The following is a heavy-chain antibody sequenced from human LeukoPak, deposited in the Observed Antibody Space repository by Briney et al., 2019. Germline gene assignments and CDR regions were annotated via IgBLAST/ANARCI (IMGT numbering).Heavy chain of an antibody. V-gene: IGHV3-11*03. Sequence: GGSLRLSCAASGFTFSDYYMSWIRQAPGKGLEWVSYISSSSSYTNYADSVKGRFTISRDNAKNSLYLQMNSLRAEDTAVYYCATGWIYYDILTGYYPNDAFDIWGQGTMVTVSS. CDR1: GFTFSDYY. CDR2: ISSSSSYT. CDR3: ATGWIYYDILTGYYPNDAFDI. D-gene: IGHD3-9*01. J-gene: IGHJ3*02.